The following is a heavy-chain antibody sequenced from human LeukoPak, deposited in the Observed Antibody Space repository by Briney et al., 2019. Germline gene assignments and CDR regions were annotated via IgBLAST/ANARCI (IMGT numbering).Heavy chain of an antibody. CDR3: ARGGRDTSGGYIATFDS. V-gene: IGHV3-74*01. J-gene: IGHJ5*01. CDR1: GFTFSNNW. CDR2: VNTDGSGT. D-gene: IGHD3-22*01. Sequence: GGSLRLSCAASGFTFSNNWMFWVRLAPGKGLVWVSRVNTDGSGTAYPDSVKGRFTISRDNAKNTLFLQMNGLRVEDTAVYYCARGGRDTSGGYIATFDSWGQGTLVTVSS.